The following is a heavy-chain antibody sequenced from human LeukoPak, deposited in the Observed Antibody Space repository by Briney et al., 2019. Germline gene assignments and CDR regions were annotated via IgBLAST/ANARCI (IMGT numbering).Heavy chain of an antibody. Sequence: GGSLRLSCAASGFTVSSNYMSWVRQAPGKGLEWVSVIYSGGSTYYADSVKGRFTISRDNAKNSLYLQMNSLRAEDTAVYYCAREGCGGDCYSYYYYGMDVWGQGTTVTVTS. CDR3: AREGCGGDCYSYYYYGMDV. J-gene: IGHJ6*02. D-gene: IGHD2-21*02. V-gene: IGHV3-53*01. CDR1: GFTVSSNY. CDR2: IYSGGST.